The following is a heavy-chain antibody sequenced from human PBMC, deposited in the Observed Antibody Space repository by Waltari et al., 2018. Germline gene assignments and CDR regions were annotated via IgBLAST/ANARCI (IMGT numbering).Heavy chain of an antibody. J-gene: IGHJ3*02. CDR2: INHSGST. V-gene: IGHV4-34*01. Sequence: QVQLQQWGAGLLKPSETLSLTCAVYGGSFSGYYLSWIRQPPGKGLEWIGEINHSGSTNYNPSLKSRVTISVDTSKNQFSLKLSSVTAADTAVYYCARGRTGNDAFDIWGQGTMVTVSS. CDR1: GGSFSGYY. CDR3: ARGRTGNDAFDI.